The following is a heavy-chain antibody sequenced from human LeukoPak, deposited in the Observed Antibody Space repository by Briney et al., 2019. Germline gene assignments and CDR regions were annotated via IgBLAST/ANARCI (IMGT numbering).Heavy chain of an antibody. Sequence: ASVKVSCKACGYTFTGYYMHWVRQAPGQGLEWMGWINPNSGGTNYAQKFQGRVTMTRDTSISTAYMELSRLRSDDTAVYYCARVLTVRGVIPDYWGQGTLVTVSS. CDR1: GYTFTGYY. J-gene: IGHJ4*02. D-gene: IGHD3-10*01. V-gene: IGHV1-2*02. CDR2: INPNSGGT. CDR3: ARVLTVRGVIPDY.